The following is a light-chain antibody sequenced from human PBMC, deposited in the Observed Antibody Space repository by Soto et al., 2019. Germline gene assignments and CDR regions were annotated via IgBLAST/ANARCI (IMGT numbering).Light chain of an antibody. Sequence: EIVMTQSPATLSVSPGERVTLSCRASQSVNRNLAWYQQKPGQAPRLLIYGASTRATGIPARFSGSGSGTEFTLTISSLQSEDFAVYYCQQYNNWPLWTFGQGTKVEIK. CDR1: QSVNRN. V-gene: IGKV3-15*01. CDR3: QQYNNWPLWT. J-gene: IGKJ1*01. CDR2: GAS.